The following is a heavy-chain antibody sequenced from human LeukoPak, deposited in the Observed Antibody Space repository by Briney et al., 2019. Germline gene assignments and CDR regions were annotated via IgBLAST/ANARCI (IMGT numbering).Heavy chain of an antibody. CDR3: ARSDRRQQLDLFDY. J-gene: IGHJ4*02. Sequence: ASVKVSCKASGYTFTGYYMHWVRQAPGQGLEWMGRINPNSGGTNYAQKFQGRVTMTRDTSISTAYMELSSLRSEDTAVYYCARSDRRQQLDLFDYWGQGTLVTVSS. V-gene: IGHV1-2*06. CDR2: INPNSGGT. CDR1: GYTFTGYY. D-gene: IGHD6-13*01.